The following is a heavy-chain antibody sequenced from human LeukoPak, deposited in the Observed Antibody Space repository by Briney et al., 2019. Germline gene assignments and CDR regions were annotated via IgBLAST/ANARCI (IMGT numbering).Heavy chain of an antibody. CDR2: LNPNTGHA. CDR3: AKDRDGADRIIL. CDR1: AYDFTGCY. D-gene: IGHD5-24*01. J-gene: IGHJ4*02. Sequence: GASVKVSCKVVAYDFTGCYIHWVRQAPGQGPEWMGRLNPNTGHAVYAFKFQGRVTITRDTSSSTAYMEVTRLTSDDTALYYCAKDRDGADRIILWGQGTLVTVSS. V-gene: IGHV1-2*06.